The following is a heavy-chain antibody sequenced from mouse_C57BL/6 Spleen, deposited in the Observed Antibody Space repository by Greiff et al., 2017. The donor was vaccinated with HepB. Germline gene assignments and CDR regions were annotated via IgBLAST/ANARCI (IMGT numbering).Heavy chain of an antibody. J-gene: IGHJ2*01. V-gene: IGHV7-3*01. CDR3: ARYGTFDY. Sequence: EVKLMESGGGLVQPGGSLSLSCAASGFTFTDYYMSWVRQPPGKALEWLGFIRNKANGYTTEYSASVKGRFTISRDNSQSILYLQMNALRAEDSATYYCARYGTFDYWGQGTTLTVSS. CDR1: GFTFTDYY. CDR2: IRNKANGYTT.